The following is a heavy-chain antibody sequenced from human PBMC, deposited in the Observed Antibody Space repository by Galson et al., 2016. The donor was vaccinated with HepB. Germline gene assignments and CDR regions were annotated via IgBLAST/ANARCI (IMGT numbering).Heavy chain of an antibody. CDR1: GFTFSSYS. CDR2: TSWNSGSI. CDR3: ARGRGSNWRDAFDI. J-gene: IGHJ3*02. Sequence: SLRLSCAASGFTFSSYSMNWVRQAPGKGLEWVSGTSWNSGSIGYADSVKGRFTISRDNDKNSLHLQMNILRAEDTALYYCARGRGSNWRDAFDIWGQGAMVTVSS. D-gene: IGHD6-13*01. V-gene: IGHV3-9*01.